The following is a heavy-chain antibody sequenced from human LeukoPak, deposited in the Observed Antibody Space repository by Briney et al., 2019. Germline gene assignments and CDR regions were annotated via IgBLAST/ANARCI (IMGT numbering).Heavy chain of an antibody. V-gene: IGHV3-23*01. Sequence: GGSLRLSCAASGFTFSSYAMSWVRQAPGKGLEWGSAISGSGGSTYYADSVKGRFTISRDNSKNTLYLQMNSLRAEDTAVYYCAKTYYYDSSGYYYGHWGQGTLVTVSS. CDR3: AKTYYYDSSGYYYGH. CDR1: GFTFSSYA. J-gene: IGHJ4*02. CDR2: ISGSGGST. D-gene: IGHD3-22*01.